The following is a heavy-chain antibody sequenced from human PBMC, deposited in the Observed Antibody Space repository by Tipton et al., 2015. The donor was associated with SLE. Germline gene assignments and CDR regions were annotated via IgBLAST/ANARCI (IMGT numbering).Heavy chain of an antibody. D-gene: IGHD2-2*01. J-gene: IGHJ6*02. CDR1: GYTFTSYY. CDR3: ARDWVPAATTEYYYYYGMDV. CDR2: INPSGGST. Sequence: QSGPEVKKPGASVKVSCKASGYTFTSYYMHWVRQAPGQGLEWMGIINPSGGSTSYAQKFQGRVTMTRDTSTSTVYMELSSLRSEDTAVYYCARDWVPAATTEYYYYYGMDVWGQGTTVTVSS. V-gene: IGHV1-46*01.